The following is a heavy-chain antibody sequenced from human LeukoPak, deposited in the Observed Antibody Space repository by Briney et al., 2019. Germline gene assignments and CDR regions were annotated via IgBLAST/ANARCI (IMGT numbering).Heavy chain of an antibody. Sequence: GGSLRLSCAASGFTFSSYWMHWVRQAPGKGLVWVSHINTDGSSTSYADSVKGRFTISRDNAKNTLYLQMNSLRADDTAVYYCARTRRNSGSYYGDYWGQGTLVTVSS. CDR1: GFTFSSYW. CDR3: ARTRRNSGSYYGDY. CDR2: INTDGSST. D-gene: IGHD1-26*01. J-gene: IGHJ4*02. V-gene: IGHV3-74*01.